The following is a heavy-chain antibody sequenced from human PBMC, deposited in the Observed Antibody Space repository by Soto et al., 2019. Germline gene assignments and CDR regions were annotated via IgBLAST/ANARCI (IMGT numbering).Heavy chain of an antibody. CDR3: ARVYYYGSGSTYYYYMDV. Sequence: PSETLSLTCIVSGGSISNYYWNWIRQPPGKGLEWIGYYTGSTKYNPSLKSRVTISVDTSKNQFSLKLSSVTAADTAVYYCARVYYYGSGSTYYYYMDVWGKGTMVTVSS. D-gene: IGHD3-10*01. V-gene: IGHV4-59*01. J-gene: IGHJ6*03. CDR1: GGSISNYY. CDR2: YTGST.